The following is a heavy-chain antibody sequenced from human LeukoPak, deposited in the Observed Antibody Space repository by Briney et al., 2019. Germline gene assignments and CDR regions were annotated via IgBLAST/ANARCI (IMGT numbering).Heavy chain of an antibody. J-gene: IGHJ4*02. CDR1: GGSISSYY. CDR3: ARVRTTVVTPDYFDY. V-gene: IGHV4-59*01. CDR2: IYYSGST. D-gene: IGHD4-23*01. Sequence: PSETLSLTCTVSGGSISSYYWSWIRQPPGKGLEWIGYIYYSGSTNYNPSLKSRVTISVDTSKNQFSLKLSSVTAADTAVYYCARVRTTVVTPDYFDYWGQGTLVTVSS.